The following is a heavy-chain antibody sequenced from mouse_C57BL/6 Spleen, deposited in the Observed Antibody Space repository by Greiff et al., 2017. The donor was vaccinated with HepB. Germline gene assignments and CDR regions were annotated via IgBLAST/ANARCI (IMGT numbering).Heavy chain of an antibody. CDR2: IYPGSGST. V-gene: IGHV1-55*01. J-gene: IGHJ2*01. CDR3: AGYDYDDGGRYFDY. Sequence: QVQLQQPGAELVKPGASVKMSCKASGYTFTSYWITWVKQRPGQGLEWIGDIYPGSGSTNYNEKFKSKATLTVDTSSSTAYMQLSSLTSEDSAVYYCAGYDYDDGGRYFDYWGQGTTLTVSS. CDR1: GYTFTSYW. D-gene: IGHD2-4*01.